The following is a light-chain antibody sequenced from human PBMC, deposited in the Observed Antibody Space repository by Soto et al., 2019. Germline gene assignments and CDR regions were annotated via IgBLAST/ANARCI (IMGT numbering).Light chain of an antibody. CDR3: QQYSNRPPWT. CDR2: GAS. J-gene: IGKJ1*01. CDR1: QSVNIN. Sequence: EVVMTQSPATLSVSPGDRATLSSRASQSVNINVAWYQQKPGQAPRLLIYGASTRATGIADRFSGTGSGTEFTLAISSLQSEGFAVYYCQQYSNRPPWTFGQGTKVEIK. V-gene: IGKV3-15*01.